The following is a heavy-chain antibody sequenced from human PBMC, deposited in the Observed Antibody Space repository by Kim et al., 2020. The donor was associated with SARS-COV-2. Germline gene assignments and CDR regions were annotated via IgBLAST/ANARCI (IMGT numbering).Heavy chain of an antibody. D-gene: IGHD2-2*01. CDR3: ARETRGGNVVVPAAYPPALAN. V-gene: IGHV6-1*01. CDR2: TYYRSKWYN. Sequence: SQTLSLPCAISGDSVSSNSAAWNWIRQSPSRGLEWLGRTYYRSKWYNDYAVSVKSRITINPDTSKNQFSLQLNSVTPEDTAVYYCARETRGGNVVVPAAYPPALANWGQGTLVTDSS. CDR1: GDSVSSNSAA. J-gene: IGHJ4*02.